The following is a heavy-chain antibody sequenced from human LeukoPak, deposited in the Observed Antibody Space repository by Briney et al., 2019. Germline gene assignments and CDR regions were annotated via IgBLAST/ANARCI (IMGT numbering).Heavy chain of an antibody. CDR2: TYYRSKWYN. V-gene: IGHV6-1*01. Sequence: SQTLSLTCALSGDSVSSNSAAWNWLRQSPSRGLEWLGRTYYRSKWYNDYAVSAKSRITINPDTSKNQFSLQLDSVTPEDTAVYYCCHSLSGRTGAFDIWGRGTVVTVAS. CDR1: GDSVSSNSAA. J-gene: IGHJ3*02. CDR3: CHSLSGRTGAFDI. D-gene: IGHD2-21*01.